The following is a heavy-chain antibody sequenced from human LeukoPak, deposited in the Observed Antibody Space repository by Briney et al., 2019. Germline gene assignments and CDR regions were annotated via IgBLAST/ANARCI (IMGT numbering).Heavy chain of an antibody. D-gene: IGHD3-22*01. CDR3: ARGPNSSGQNWFDP. Sequence: SQTLSLTWTVSGGSISSGGYYWSWIRQHPGKGLEWIGYIYYSGSTYYNPSLKSRVTISVDTSKNQFSLKLSSVTAADTAVYYCARGPNSSGQNWFDPWGQGTLVTVSS. CDR2: IYYSGST. J-gene: IGHJ5*02. V-gene: IGHV4-31*02. CDR1: GGSISSGGYY.